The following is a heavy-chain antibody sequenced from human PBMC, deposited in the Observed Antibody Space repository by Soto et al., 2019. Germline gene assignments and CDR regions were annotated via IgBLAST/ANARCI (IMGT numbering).Heavy chain of an antibody. D-gene: IGHD3-10*01. CDR1: GFTFSSYW. V-gene: IGHV3-7*01. CDR2: IKQDGSEK. Sequence: GGSLRLSCAASGFTFSSYWMSWVRQAPGKGLEWVANIKQDGSEKYYVDSVKGRFTISRDNAKNSLYLQMNSLRAEDTAVYYCARGILWFVELLYYFDYWGQGTLVTVSS. J-gene: IGHJ4*02. CDR3: ARGILWFVELLYYFDY.